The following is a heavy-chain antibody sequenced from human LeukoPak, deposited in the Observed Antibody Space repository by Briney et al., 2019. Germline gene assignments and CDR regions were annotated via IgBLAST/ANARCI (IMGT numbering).Heavy chain of an antibody. CDR3: ARVVLDHF. CDR1: TFAFSSYA. Sequence: GGSLRLSCAASTFAFSSYAMTWVRQAPGKGLEWVSSISSGSRRIHYADSMRGRFTISRDNAKSSVYLQMHNLRVEDTATYFCARVVLDHFWGRGTLVTVSS. D-gene: IGHD6-6*01. J-gene: IGHJ4*02. V-gene: IGHV3-21*06. CDR2: ISSGSRRI.